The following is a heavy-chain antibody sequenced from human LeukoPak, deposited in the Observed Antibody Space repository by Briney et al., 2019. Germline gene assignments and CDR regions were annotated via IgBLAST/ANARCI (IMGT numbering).Heavy chain of an antibody. D-gene: IGHD1-26*01. CDR2: ISYHGTNK. Sequence: GGSLRLSCAASGFTFSSYGMHWVRQAPGKGLEWVAVISYHGTNKYYADSVKGRFTISRDNAKNSLYLQMNSLRAEDTAVYYCAREGPDFRELLRYWGQGTLVTVSS. CDR1: GFTFSSYG. J-gene: IGHJ4*02. V-gene: IGHV3-30*03. CDR3: AREGPDFRELLRY.